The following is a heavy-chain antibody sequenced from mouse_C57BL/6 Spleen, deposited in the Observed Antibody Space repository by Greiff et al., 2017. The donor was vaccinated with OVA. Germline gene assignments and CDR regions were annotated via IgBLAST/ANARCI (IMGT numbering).Heavy chain of an antibody. Sequence: QVQLQQSGAELVKPGASVKMSCKASGYTFTTYPIEWMKQNHGKSLEWIGNFHPYNDDTKYNEKFKGKATLTVEKSSSTVYLELSRLTSDDCAVYYCARGDSSNYRYWYFDVWGTGTTVTVSS. J-gene: IGHJ1*03. CDR3: ARGDSSNYRYWYFDV. CDR1: GYTFTTYP. CDR2: FHPYNDDT. D-gene: IGHD2-5*01. V-gene: IGHV1-47*01.